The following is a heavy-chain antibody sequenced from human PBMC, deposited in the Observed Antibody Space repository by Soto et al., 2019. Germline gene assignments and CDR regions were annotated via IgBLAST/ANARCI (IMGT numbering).Heavy chain of an antibody. CDR2: IYSGGST. CDR3: ASELRVAGDYYGMDV. J-gene: IGHJ6*02. CDR1: GFTVSSNY. D-gene: IGHD6-19*01. Sequence: GGSLRLSCAASGFTVSSNYMSWVRQAPGKGLEWVSVIYSGGSTYYADSVKGRFTISRDNSKNTLYLQMNSLRAEDTAVYYCASELRVAGDYYGMDVWGQGTTVTVSS. V-gene: IGHV3-53*01.